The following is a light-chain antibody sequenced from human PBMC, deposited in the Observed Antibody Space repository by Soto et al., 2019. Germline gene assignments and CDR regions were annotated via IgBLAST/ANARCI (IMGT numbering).Light chain of an antibody. CDR1: QSIGTW. J-gene: IGKJ4*01. CDR3: QQSYSTPALT. CDR2: DAS. Sequence: DIQTTQSPSTLSASVGDRVTITCRASQSIGTWLAWYQHRPGKAPSLLIYDASTLRSGVPSRFSGSGSGTEFTLTISSLQPEDFATYYCQQSYSTPALTFGGGTKVDIK. V-gene: IGKV1-5*01.